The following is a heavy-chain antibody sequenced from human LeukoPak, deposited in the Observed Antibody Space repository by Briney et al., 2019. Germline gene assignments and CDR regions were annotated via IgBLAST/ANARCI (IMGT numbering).Heavy chain of an antibody. CDR3: ARGGNYYDSSGYYYYYYYYMDV. D-gene: IGHD3-22*01. V-gene: IGHV1-46*01. Sequence: GASVKVSCKASGYTFTSYYMHWVRQAPGQGLEWMGIINPSGGSTSYAQKFQGRVTMTRDMPTSTVYMELSSLRSEDTAVYYCARGGNYYDSSGYYYYYYYYMDVWGKGTTVTVSS. CDR1: GYTFTSYY. J-gene: IGHJ6*03. CDR2: INPSGGST.